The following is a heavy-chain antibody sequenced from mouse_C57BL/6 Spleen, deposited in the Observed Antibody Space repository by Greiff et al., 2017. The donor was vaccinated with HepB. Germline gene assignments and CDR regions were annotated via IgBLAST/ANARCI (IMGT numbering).Heavy chain of an antibody. CDR1: GFTFSSYA. V-gene: IGHV5-4*01. CDR2: ISDGGSYT. D-gene: IGHD2-4*01. Sequence: EVQLVESGGGLVKPGGSLKLSCAASGFTFSSYAMSWVRQTPEKRLEWVATISDGGSYTYYPDNVKGRFTISRDNAKNNLYLQMSHLKSEDTAMYYCARDDYDGRGFDYWGQGTTLTVSS. J-gene: IGHJ2*01. CDR3: ARDDYDGRGFDY.